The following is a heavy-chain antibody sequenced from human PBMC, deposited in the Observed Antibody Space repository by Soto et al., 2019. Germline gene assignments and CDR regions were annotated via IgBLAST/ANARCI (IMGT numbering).Heavy chain of an antibody. CDR1: GFTFSSYS. J-gene: IGHJ4*02. Sequence: EVQLVESGGGLVKPGGSLRLSCAASGFTFSSYSMNWVRQAPGKGLEWVSSISSSSYIYYADSVKGRFTISRDNAKNSLYLQMNSLRAEDTAVYYCARDGDIGSDDYWGQGTLVTVSS. CDR2: ISSSSYI. D-gene: IGHD2-15*01. CDR3: ARDGDIGSDDY. V-gene: IGHV3-21*01.